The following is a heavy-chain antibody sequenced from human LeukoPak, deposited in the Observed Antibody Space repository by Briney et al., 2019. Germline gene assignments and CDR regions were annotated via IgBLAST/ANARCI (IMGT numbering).Heavy chain of an antibody. CDR2: ISSSSSYI. V-gene: IGHV3-21*01. CDR3: ARDWASRAVAGTGIDY. Sequence: GGSLRLSYAASGFTFSSYSMNWVRQAPGKGLEWVSSISSSSSYIYYADSVKGRFTISRDNAKNSLYLQMNSLRAEDTAVYYCARDWASRAVAGTGIDYWGQGTLVTVSS. J-gene: IGHJ4*02. D-gene: IGHD6-19*01. CDR1: GFTFSSYS.